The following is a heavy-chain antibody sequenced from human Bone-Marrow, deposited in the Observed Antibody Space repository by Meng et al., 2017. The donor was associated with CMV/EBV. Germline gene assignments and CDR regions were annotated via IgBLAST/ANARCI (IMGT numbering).Heavy chain of an antibody. CDR1: GYTFTSYY. D-gene: IGHD2-2*01. J-gene: IGHJ6*02. CDR2: INPSGGST. CDR3: ARDVRVGYYGMDV. Sequence: ASVKVSCKASGYTFTSYYMHWVRQAPGQGLEWMGIINPSGGSTSYAQKFQGRVTMTRNTSISTAYMELSSLRSEDTAVYYCARDVRVGYYGMDVWGQGTTVTVSS. V-gene: IGHV1-46*01.